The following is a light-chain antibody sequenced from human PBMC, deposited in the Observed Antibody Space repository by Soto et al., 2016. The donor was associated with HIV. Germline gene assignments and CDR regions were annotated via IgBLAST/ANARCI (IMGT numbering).Light chain of an antibody. CDR2: LGS. CDR1: QSLLYSTGYNY. CDR3: MQSLQLPPYT. Sequence: EIVMTQSPLSLPVTPGEPASISCRSSQSLLYSTGYNYLDWYLQKPGQSPQLLIYLGSNRASGVPDRFSGSGSGTDFTLNINRVEAGDVGVYYCMQSLQLPPYTFGQGTKLEIK. J-gene: IGKJ2*01. V-gene: IGKV2-28*01.